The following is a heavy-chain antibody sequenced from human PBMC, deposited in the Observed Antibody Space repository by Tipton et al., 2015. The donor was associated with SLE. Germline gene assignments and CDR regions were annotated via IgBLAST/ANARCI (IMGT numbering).Heavy chain of an antibody. J-gene: IGHJ6*02. CDR1: GFTFSSFW. CDR3: ARSHPAARGSYYFYGLDV. V-gene: IGHV3-7*01. CDR2: IKQDGSEQ. Sequence: SLRLSCAASGFTFSSFWMSWVRQAPGKGLEWVANIKQDGSEQYYVNSLRGRFTISRDNAKNSLYLQINSLRVEDTAVYYCARSHPAARGSYYFYGLDVWGQGTTVTVSS. D-gene: IGHD6-6*01.